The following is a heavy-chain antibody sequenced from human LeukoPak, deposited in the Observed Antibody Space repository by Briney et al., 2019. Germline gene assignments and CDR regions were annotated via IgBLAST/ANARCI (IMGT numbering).Heavy chain of an antibody. V-gene: IGHV4-38-2*02. CDR3: AKESGKAFDY. CDR1: GGSISSGYY. Sequence: SETLSLTCTVSGGSISSGYYWGWIRQPPGKGLEWIGSMYHSGSTYYNPSLKNRLTISVDTSKNQFSLKLSSVTAADTAVYYCAKESGKAFDYWGQGTLVTVSS. J-gene: IGHJ4*02. CDR2: MYHSGST.